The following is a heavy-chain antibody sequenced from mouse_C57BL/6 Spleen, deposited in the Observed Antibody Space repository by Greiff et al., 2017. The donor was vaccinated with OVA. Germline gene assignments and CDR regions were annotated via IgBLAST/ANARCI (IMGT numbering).Heavy chain of an antibody. CDR1: GYTFTSYW. V-gene: IGHV1-69*01. CDR3: ARRIRSNYGYFDV. D-gene: IGHD2-4*01. Sequence: VQLQESGAELVMPGASVKLSCKASGYTFTSYWMHWVKQRPGQGLEWIGEIDPSDSYTNYNQKFKGKSTLTVDKSSSTAYMQLSSLTSEDSAVYYCARRIRSNYGYFDVWGTGTTVTVSS. CDR2: IDPSDSYT. J-gene: IGHJ1*03.